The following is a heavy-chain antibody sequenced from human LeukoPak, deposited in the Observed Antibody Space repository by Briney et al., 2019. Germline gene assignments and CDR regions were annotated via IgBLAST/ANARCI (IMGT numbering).Heavy chain of an antibody. D-gene: IGHD5-18*01. Sequence: PSETLSLTCTVSGGSISSYYWSWIRQPPGKGLEWIGYIYYSGSTNYNPSLKSRVTISVDTSKNQFSLKLSPVTAADTAVYYCARGGYSYVSTGWFDPWGQGTLVTVSS. CDR3: ARGGYSYVSTGWFDP. J-gene: IGHJ5*02. CDR2: IYYSGST. V-gene: IGHV4-59*01. CDR1: GGSISSYY.